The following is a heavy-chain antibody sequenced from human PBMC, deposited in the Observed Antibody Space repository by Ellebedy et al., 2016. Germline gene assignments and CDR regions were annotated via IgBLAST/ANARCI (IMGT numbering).Heavy chain of an antibody. V-gene: IGHV1-46*01. J-gene: IGHJ4*02. Sequence: ASVKVSXKTSGYAFTRHYIHWVRQAPGQRLEWMAMINPSDGTAGYAQGFQGRVTMTSDTSTTTVYLGLSSLHSDDTAVYVCAREALNSDYSSTTILDYWGQGTLVIVSS. CDR2: INPSDGTA. CDR1: GYAFTRHY. D-gene: IGHD4-11*01. CDR3: AREALNSDYSSTTILDY.